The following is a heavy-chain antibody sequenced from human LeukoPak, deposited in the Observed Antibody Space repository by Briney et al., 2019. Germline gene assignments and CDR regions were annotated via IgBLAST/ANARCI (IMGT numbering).Heavy chain of an antibody. CDR1: GGSISSYY. D-gene: IGHD1-26*01. V-gene: IGHV4-4*07. CDR3: AREGGSYNCFDH. CDR2: IYPSGST. J-gene: IGHJ5*02. Sequence: SETLSLTCTVSGGSISSYYWSWIRRPPGEGLEWSGRIYPSGSTNYNPSLKSRVTMSVDTSKNQFSLKLSSVTAADTAVYYCAREGGSYNCFDHWGQGTLVTVSS.